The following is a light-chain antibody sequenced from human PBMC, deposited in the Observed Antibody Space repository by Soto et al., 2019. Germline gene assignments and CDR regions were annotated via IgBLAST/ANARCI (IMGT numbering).Light chain of an antibody. Sequence: EIAMTQYPATLSVSPGEGATLSCRASQSVNSRLDWYQQTPGQAPRLLIHDASTRANGIQARFSGSGSGTEFTHTISGLESEDFAVYLCQQHYDRPLTLGQGTKRE. J-gene: IGKJ2*01. V-gene: IGKV3-15*01. CDR2: DAS. CDR3: QQHYDRPLT. CDR1: QSVNSR.